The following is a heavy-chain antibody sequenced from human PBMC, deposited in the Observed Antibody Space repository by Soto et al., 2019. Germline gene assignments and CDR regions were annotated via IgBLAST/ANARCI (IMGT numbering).Heavy chain of an antibody. CDR1: GFTFSSYA. CDR3: AKRSSSSTFDY. D-gene: IGHD6-6*01. CDR2: ISGSDDST. V-gene: IGHV3-23*01. J-gene: IGHJ4*02. Sequence: EVQLLESGGGLVQPGESLRLSCAASGFTFSSYAMSWVRQAPGKGLEGVSVISGSDDSTYYADSVKGRFTISRDNSKNTLYLQMNSLRAGDTAVYDCAKRSSSSTFDYWGQGTLVTVSS.